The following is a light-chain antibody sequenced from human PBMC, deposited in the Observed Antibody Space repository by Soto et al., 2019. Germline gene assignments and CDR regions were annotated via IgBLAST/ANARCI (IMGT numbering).Light chain of an antibody. CDR2: GAS. J-gene: IGKJ4*01. Sequence: EIVMTQSPSTLSVSPGERATLSCRASQSVSSNLAWYQQKPGQAPRLLIYGASTRATGLSARFSGSGSGTEFTLTISSLQSEDFAVYYCQQYNNWPLTFGGGAKVDI. V-gene: IGKV3-15*01. CDR3: QQYNNWPLT. CDR1: QSVSSN.